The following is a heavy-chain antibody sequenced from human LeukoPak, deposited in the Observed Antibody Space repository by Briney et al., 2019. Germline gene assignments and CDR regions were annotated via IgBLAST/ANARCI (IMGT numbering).Heavy chain of an antibody. CDR3: ARFGVDYDMDV. J-gene: IGHJ6*02. Sequence: SETLSLTCTVSGGSISGHYWTWVRQPPGEGLEWIGQIHYSGKADYNPSLRSRITISVDTSKNQMSLKVTSVTAADTAAYYCARFGVDYDMDVWGQGTTVTAS. V-gene: IGHV4-59*11. D-gene: IGHD3-16*01. CDR1: GGSISGHY. CDR2: IHYSGKA.